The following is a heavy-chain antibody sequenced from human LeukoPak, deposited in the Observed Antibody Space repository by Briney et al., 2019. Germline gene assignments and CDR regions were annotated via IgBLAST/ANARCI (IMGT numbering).Heavy chain of an antibody. J-gene: IGHJ5*02. D-gene: IGHD4-23*01. CDR3: ARDNSVEDTAWWFDP. V-gene: IGHV1-46*01. Sequence: GASVKVSCKASGYTFTSYYMHWVRQAPGQGFEWMEIITPRGGSTGYAQNFQGRVTTTRDKSTSTDYMEQSSLRSEDAAVYCCARDNSVEDTAWWFDPWGQGTLVTVSS. CDR1: GYTFTSYY. CDR2: ITPRGGST.